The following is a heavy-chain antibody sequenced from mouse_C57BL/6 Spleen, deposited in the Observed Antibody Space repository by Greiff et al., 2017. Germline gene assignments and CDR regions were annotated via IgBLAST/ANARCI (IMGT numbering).Heavy chain of an antibody. D-gene: IGHD2-3*01. J-gene: IGHJ4*01. CDR2: IDPSDSYT. V-gene: IGHV1-69*01. CDR1: GYTFTSYW. Sequence: QVQLQQPGAELVMPGASVKLSCKASGYTFTSYWMHWVKQRPGQGLEWIGEIDPSDSYTNYNQKFKGKSTLTVDKSSSTAYMQLSSLTSEDSAVYYCARGGVYDGYSYAMDYWGQGTSVTVSS. CDR3: ARGGVYDGYSYAMDY.